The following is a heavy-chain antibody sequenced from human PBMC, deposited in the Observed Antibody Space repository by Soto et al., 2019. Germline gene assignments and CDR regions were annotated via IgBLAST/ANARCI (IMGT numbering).Heavy chain of an antibody. CDR1: GGTISSGGYY. Sequence: PSETLSLTYTVSGGTISSGGYYWSWIRQHPGKGLEWIGYIYYSGSTYYNPSLKSRVTISVDTSKNQFSLKLSSVTAADTAVYYCARDPDDYYGMDVWGQGTTVNVSS. J-gene: IGHJ6*02. CDR2: IYYSGST. CDR3: ARDPDDYYGMDV. V-gene: IGHV4-31*03.